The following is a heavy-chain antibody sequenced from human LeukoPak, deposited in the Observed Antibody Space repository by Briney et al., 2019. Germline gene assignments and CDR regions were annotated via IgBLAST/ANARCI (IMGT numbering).Heavy chain of an antibody. CDR1: GGSTSSSSYY. CDR2: IYYSGST. CDR3: GREVRGAIDAFDI. Sequence: SETLSLTCTVSGGSTSSSSYYWGWIRQPPGKGLEWIGSIYYSGSTYYNPSLKSRVTISVDTSKNQFSLELSSVTAADTAVYYCGREVRGAIDAFDIWGQGTMVTVSS. V-gene: IGHV4-39*01. D-gene: IGHD3-10*01. J-gene: IGHJ3*02.